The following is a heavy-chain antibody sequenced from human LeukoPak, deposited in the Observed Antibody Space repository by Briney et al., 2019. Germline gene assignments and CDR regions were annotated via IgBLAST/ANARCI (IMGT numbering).Heavy chain of an antibody. V-gene: IGHV1-2*02. D-gene: IGHD6-19*01. Sequence: ASVKVSCKASGYTFTGYYMHWVRQAPGQGLEWMGWINPNSGGTNYAQKFQGRVTMTRDTSISTAYMELSRLRSDDTAVYYCARATGNGWYGGGYYYYYYMDVWGKGTTVTVSS. CDR1: GYTFTGYY. J-gene: IGHJ6*03. CDR2: INPNSGGT. CDR3: ARATGNGWYGGGYYYYYYMDV.